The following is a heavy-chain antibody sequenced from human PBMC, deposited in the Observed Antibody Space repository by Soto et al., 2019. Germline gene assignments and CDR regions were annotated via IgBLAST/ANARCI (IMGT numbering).Heavy chain of an antibody. CDR2: IDAGNGNT. CDR3: ARAGRYGRGATCYDQGIDA. V-gene: IGHV1-3*01. CDR1: GYTFTSYT. D-gene: IGHD3-10*01. Sequence: QVQLVQSGAEVKEPGASLRVSCEASGYTFTSYTIHWARQAPGQRLAGMGWIDAGNGNTKYSQKFQGRVTVIRDTSAGTAYMELSSVRSEDTAVYYCARAGRYGRGATCYDQGIDAWGQGTTITVSS. J-gene: IGHJ6*02.